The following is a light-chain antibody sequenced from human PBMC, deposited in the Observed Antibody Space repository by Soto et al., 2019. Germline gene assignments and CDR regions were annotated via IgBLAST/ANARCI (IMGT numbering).Light chain of an antibody. J-gene: IGKJ2*01. Sequence: EIVMTQSPATLSVSPGERVTLSCRASQSVSTNLAWFQQRPGQAPRLLIYGASTGATGIPARFSGSGFGTEFTLTISSLQSEDLAVDYCQQYNNWPPYTFGQGTKLEI. CDR1: QSVSTN. CDR3: QQYNNWPPYT. V-gene: IGKV3-15*01. CDR2: GAS.